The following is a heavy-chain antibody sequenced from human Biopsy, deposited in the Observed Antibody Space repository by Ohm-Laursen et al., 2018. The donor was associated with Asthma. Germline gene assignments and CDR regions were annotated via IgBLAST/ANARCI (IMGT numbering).Heavy chain of an antibody. CDR1: GFKFDEYT. D-gene: IGHD3-22*01. V-gene: IGHV3-9*01. Sequence: SLRLSCSASGFKFDEYTMHWVRQAPGEGLEWVSGISWNSATIGYADSVEGRFTISRDNAKNSVFLHMDSLRPEDTAFYYCAKVRSDWVITESFDYWGQGVLVTVSS. J-gene: IGHJ4*02. CDR2: ISWNSATI. CDR3: AKVRSDWVITESFDY.